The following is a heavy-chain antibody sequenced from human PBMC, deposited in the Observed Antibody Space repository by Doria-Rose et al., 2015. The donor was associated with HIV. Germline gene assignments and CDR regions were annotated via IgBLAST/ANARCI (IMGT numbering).Heavy chain of an antibody. D-gene: IGHD3-10*01. CDR3: ATGVTLDY. V-gene: IGHV3-21*01. CDR1: GFTFSSHR. Sequence: VQLVESGGGLVRPGGSLRLSCATSGFTFSSHRINWVRQAPVKVLEWVSSISSTSAYINYADSVRGRFTISRDNARNSLYLQMDSLRAEDTAIYYCATGVTLDYWGQGTLVTVSS. J-gene: IGHJ4*02. CDR2: ISSTSAYI.